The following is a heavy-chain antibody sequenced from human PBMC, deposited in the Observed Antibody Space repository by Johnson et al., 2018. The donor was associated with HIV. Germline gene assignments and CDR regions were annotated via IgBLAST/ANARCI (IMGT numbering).Heavy chain of an antibody. CDR2: ISYDGSNK. CDR1: GFTFSSYA. Sequence: QMLLVESGGGVVQPGRSLRLSCAASGFTFSSYAMHWVRQAPGKGLEWVAVISYDGSNKYYADSVKGRFTISRDSSKNTLYLQMNSLRVEDTAIYYCAKDQAGVPSAWSAFDIWGQGTMVTVSS. D-gene: IGHD6-19*01. J-gene: IGHJ3*02. V-gene: IGHV3-30-3*01. CDR3: AKDQAGVPSAWSAFDI.